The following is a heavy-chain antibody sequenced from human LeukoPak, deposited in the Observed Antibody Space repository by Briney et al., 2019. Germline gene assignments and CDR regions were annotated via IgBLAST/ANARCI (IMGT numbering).Heavy chain of an antibody. CDR3: AREGSSSRAFDY. D-gene: IGHD6-6*01. Sequence: SQTPSLTCTVTRGSISIGGYYCSWIRQHPGKGLEWTGYIYYSGSTYYNPSLKSRVTISVDTSKNKFSVKLSSVTAADTAVYYCAREGSSSRAFDYWGQGTLVTVSS. CDR2: IYYSGST. V-gene: IGHV4-31*03. J-gene: IGHJ4*02. CDR1: RGSISIGGYY.